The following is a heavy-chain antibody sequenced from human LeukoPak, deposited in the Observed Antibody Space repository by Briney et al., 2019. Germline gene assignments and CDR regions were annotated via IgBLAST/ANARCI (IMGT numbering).Heavy chain of an antibody. CDR3: AGGIAAAGPSFDY. J-gene: IGHJ4*02. V-gene: IGHV4-39*01. D-gene: IGHD6-13*01. CDR2: IYYSGST. Sequence: SETLSLTCTVSGGSISSSSYYWGWIRQPPGKGLEWIGSIYYSGSTYYNTSLKSRVTISVDTSKNQFSLKLSSVTAADTAVYYCAGGIAAAGPSFDYWGQGTLVTVSS. CDR1: GGSISSSSYY.